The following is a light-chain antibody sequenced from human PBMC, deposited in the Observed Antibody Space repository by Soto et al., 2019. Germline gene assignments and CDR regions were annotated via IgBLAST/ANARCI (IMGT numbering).Light chain of an antibody. V-gene: IGLV1-44*01. Sequence: QSVLTQPPSASGTPGQRVTISCSGSSSNIGSNTVNWYQQLPGTAPKLLIYSNNQRPSGVPDRFSGSKSGTSASLAISGLQSEDEADYYCAAWDDSLNGWVFGGVTKLTGL. CDR3: AAWDDSLNGWV. J-gene: IGLJ3*02. CDR2: SNN. CDR1: SSNIGSNT.